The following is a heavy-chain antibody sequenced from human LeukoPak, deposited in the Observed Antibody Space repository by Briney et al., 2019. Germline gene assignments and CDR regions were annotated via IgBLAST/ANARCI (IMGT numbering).Heavy chain of an antibody. CDR3: ARASGYDWFDP. D-gene: IGHD5-12*01. CDR2: TYYRSKWYN. V-gene: IGHV6-1*01. CDR1: GYSVPNNSSA. J-gene: IGHJ5*02. Sequence: SQTLPLTRAISGYSVPNNSSASLWPTHSPSRGLEGLGRTYYRSKWYNDYAVSEKSRITTNPNTSKNQFSLQLNSVTPEDTAVYYCARASGYDWFDPWGQGTLVTVSS.